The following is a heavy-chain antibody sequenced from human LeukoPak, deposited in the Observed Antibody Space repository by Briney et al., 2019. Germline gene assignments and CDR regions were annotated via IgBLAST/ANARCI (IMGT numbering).Heavy chain of an antibody. V-gene: IGHV4-39*07. CDR1: GGSISSSSYY. D-gene: IGHD3-9*01. CDR3: ARDSSSYYDILTGSRVRKFNWFDP. CDR2: IYYSGST. Sequence: SETLSLTCTVSGGSISSSSYYWGWIRQPPGKGLEWIGSIYYSGSTYYNPSLKSRVTISVDTSKNQFSLKLSSVTAADTAVYYCARDSSSYYDILTGSRVRKFNWFDPWGQGTLVTVSS. J-gene: IGHJ5*02.